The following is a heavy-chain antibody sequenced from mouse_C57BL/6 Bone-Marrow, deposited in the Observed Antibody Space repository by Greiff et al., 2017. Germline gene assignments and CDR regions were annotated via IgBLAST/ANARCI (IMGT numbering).Heavy chain of an antibody. D-gene: IGHD2-4*01. V-gene: IGHV2-5*01. J-gene: IGHJ4*01. Sequence: VKLMESGPGLVQPSQSLSITCTVSGFSLTSYGVHWVRQSPGKGLEWLGVIWRGGSTDYNAAFMSRLSITKDNSKSQVFFKMNSLQADDTAIYYCAIYYDYDASYAMDYWGQGTSVTVSS. CDR3: AIYYDYDASYAMDY. CDR2: IWRGGST. CDR1: GFSLTSYG.